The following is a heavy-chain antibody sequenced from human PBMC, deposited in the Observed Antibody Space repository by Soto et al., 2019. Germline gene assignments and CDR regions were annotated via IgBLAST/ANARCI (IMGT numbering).Heavy chain of an antibody. CDR2: ISYDGSNK. CDR1: GFTFSSYG. J-gene: IGHJ4*02. CDR3: AKVLDSSGWYDYGLDY. D-gene: IGHD6-19*01. Sequence: QVQLVESGGGVVQPGRSLRLSCAASGFTFSSYGMHWVRQAPGKGLEWVAVISYDGSNKDYADSVKGRFTISRDNSKNTLYLQMNSLRAEDTAVYYCAKVLDSSGWYDYGLDYWGQGTLVTVSS. V-gene: IGHV3-30*18.